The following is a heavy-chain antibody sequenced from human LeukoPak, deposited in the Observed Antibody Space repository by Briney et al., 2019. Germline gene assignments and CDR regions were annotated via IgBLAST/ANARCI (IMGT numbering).Heavy chain of an antibody. V-gene: IGHV4-61*09. CDR1: GGSINSGSYY. Sequence: SETLSLTCTVSGGSINSGSYYWNWIRQSAGKGLEWIGHIYTTGTTNCNPSLKSRVTISLDTSKNQFSLNLNSVTAADTAVYYCARCTSTSCYNFDYWGQGTLLTVSP. J-gene: IGHJ4*02. CDR3: ARCTSTSCYNFDY. CDR2: IYTTGTT. D-gene: IGHD2-2*02.